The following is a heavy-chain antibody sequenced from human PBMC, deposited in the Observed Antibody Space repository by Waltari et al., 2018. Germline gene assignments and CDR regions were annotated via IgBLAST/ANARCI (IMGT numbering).Heavy chain of an antibody. V-gene: IGHV4-39*01. CDR3: ARGGDVLLWFRPSYYFDY. CDR1: GGSISSSSYY. CDR2: IYYSGST. J-gene: IGHJ4*02. Sequence: QLQLQESGPGLVKPSETLSLTCTVSGGSISSSSYYWGWIRQPPGKGLEWIGSIYYSGSTYYNPSLKSRVTISVDTSKNQFSLKLSSVTAADTAVYYCARGGDVLLWFRPSYYFDYWGQGTLVTVSS. D-gene: IGHD3-10*01.